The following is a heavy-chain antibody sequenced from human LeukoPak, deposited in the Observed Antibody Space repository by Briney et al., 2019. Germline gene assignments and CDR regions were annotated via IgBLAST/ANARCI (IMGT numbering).Heavy chain of an antibody. CDR2: FDPEDGET. J-gene: IGHJ4*02. CDR3: ATVSRGTNYDFWSGLYYSDY. D-gene: IGHD3-3*01. Sequence: ASVKVSCKVSGYTLTELSMHWVRQAPGKGLEWMGGFDPEDGETIYAQKFQGRVTMTEDTSTDTAYMELSSLRSEDTAVYYCATVSRGTNYDFWSGLYYSDYWGQGTLVTVSS. CDR1: GYTLTELS. V-gene: IGHV1-24*01.